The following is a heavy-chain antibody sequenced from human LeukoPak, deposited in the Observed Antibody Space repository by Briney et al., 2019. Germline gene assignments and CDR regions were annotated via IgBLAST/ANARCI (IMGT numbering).Heavy chain of an antibody. J-gene: IGHJ3*02. Sequence: GGSLRPSCAASGFTFSSYFLDWVRQAPGKGLEWVSSISTSSSYIYYADSVKGRFTISRDNAKNSLYLQMNSLRAEDTALYHCARIYCSSTSCWGAFDIWGQGTMVTVSS. CDR2: ISTSSSYI. V-gene: IGHV3-21*04. CDR1: GFTFSSYF. CDR3: ARIYCSSTSCWGAFDI. D-gene: IGHD2-2*01.